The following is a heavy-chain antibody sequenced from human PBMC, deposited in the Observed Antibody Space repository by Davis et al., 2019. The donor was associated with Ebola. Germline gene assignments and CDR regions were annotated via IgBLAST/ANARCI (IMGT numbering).Heavy chain of an antibody. D-gene: IGHD4-17*01. Sequence: ASVKVSCKASGYTFTSYAMHWVRQAPGQRLEWMGWINAGNGNTKYSQKFQGRVTITRGTSASTAYMELSSLRSEDTAVYYCARDSFPDYGDGFADYWGQGTLVTVSS. CDR3: ARDSFPDYGDGFADY. CDR2: INAGNGNT. CDR1: GYTFTSYA. V-gene: IGHV1-3*01. J-gene: IGHJ4*02.